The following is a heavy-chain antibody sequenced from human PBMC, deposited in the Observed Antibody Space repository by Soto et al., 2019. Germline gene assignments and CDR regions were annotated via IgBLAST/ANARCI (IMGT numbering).Heavy chain of an antibody. J-gene: IGHJ4*02. CDR2: MNPSGGST. CDR1: GYTFTSYD. V-gene: IGHV1-8*01. CDR3: ARVSSSWDFDY. Sequence: ASVKVSCKASGYTFTSYDINWVRQATGQGLEWMGWMNPSGGSTSYAQKFQGRVTMTRDTSTSTVYMELSSLRSEDTAVYYCARVSSSWDFDYWGQGTLVTVSS. D-gene: IGHD6-13*01.